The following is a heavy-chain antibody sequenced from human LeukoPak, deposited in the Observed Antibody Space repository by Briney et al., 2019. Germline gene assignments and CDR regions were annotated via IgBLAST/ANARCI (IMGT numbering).Heavy chain of an antibody. CDR2: ISAYNGNT. CDR3: ARSKGLIAVAGKEYFDY. D-gene: IGHD6-19*01. J-gene: IGHJ4*02. Sequence: ASVKVSCKASGYTFTSHGISWVRQAPGQGLEWMGWISAYNGNTNYAQKLQGRVTMTTDTSTSTAYMELRSLRSDDTAVYYCARSKGLIAVAGKEYFDYWGQGTLVTVSS. V-gene: IGHV1-18*01. CDR1: GYTFTSHG.